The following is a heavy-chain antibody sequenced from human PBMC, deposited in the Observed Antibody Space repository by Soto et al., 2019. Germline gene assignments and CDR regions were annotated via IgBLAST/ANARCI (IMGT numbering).Heavy chain of an antibody. CDR3: AKDLVPFTMVRGVIITPSSRADY. CDR1: GFTFSSYA. Sequence: PGGSLRLSCAASGFTFSSYAMSWVRQAPGKGLEWVSAISGSGGSTYYADSVKGRFTISRDNSKNTLYLQMNSLRAEDTAVYYCAKDLVPFTMVRGVIITPSSRADYWGQGTLVTVSS. V-gene: IGHV3-23*01. D-gene: IGHD3-10*01. J-gene: IGHJ4*02. CDR2: ISGSGGST.